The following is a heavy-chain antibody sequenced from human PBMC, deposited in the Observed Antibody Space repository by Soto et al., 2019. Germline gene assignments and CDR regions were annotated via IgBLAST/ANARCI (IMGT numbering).Heavy chain of an antibody. CDR3: AKEFWSGPFDY. CDR1: GFTFSSYG. Sequence: GGSLRLSCAASGFTFSSYGMHWVRQAPGKGLEWVAVIWSDGSNKYYADSVKGRFTISRDNSKNTLYLQMNTLSAEDTAVYYCAKEFWSGPFDYWGQGTLVTVSS. CDR2: IWSDGSNK. V-gene: IGHV3-33*06. D-gene: IGHD3-3*01. J-gene: IGHJ4*02.